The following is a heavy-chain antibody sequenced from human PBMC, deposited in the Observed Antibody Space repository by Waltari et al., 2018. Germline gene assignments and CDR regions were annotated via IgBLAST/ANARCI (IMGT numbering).Heavy chain of an antibody. V-gene: IGHV4-39*07. CDR2: IYYSGST. CDR1: GCSISSSSYY. J-gene: IGHJ4*02. Sequence: QLQLQESGPGLVKPSETLSLTCTVSGCSISSSSYYWGWIRQPPGKGLEWIGSIYYSGSTYYNPSLKSRVTISVDTSKNQFSLKLSSVTAADTAVYYCARRRLGGTTDYWGQGTLVTVSS. CDR3: ARRRLGGTTDY. D-gene: IGHD1-1*01.